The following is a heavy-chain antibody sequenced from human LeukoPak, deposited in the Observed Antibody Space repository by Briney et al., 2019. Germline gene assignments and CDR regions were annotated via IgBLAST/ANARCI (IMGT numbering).Heavy chain of an antibody. Sequence: PSETLSLTCTVSGYSISSGYYWGWIRQPPGKGLEWIGCIYHSGSTYYNPSLKSRVTISVDTSKNQFSLKLSSVTAADTAVYYCATLRFLEWPHAFDIWGQGTMVTVSS. CDR3: ATLRFLEWPHAFDI. V-gene: IGHV4-38-2*02. CDR2: IYHSGST. J-gene: IGHJ3*02. D-gene: IGHD3-3*01. CDR1: GYSISSGYY.